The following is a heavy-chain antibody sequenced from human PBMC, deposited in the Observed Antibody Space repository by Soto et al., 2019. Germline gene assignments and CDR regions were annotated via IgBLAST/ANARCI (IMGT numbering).Heavy chain of an antibody. V-gene: IGHV1-18*01. Sequence: ASVKVSCKASGYTFTSYGISWVRQAPGQGLEWMGWISAYNGNTNYAQKLQGRVTMTTDTSTSTAYMELRSLRYDDTAVYYCARAPYYYGSESYYLSAFAIWGQGTMVTVSS. CDR2: ISAYNGNT. CDR1: GYTFTSYG. CDR3: ARAPYYYGSESYYLSAFAI. D-gene: IGHD3-10*01. J-gene: IGHJ3*02.